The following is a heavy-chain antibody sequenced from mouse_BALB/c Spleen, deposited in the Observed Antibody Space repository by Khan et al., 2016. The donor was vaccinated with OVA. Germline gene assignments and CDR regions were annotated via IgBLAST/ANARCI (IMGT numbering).Heavy chain of an antibody. CDR3: ARDRIDY. Sequence: VQLQESGAEQAKPGASVKMSCKTSGYTFSSYWMHWVKQRPGQGLEWIGYINPTSGYTEYNEKFKDKATLSADKSSSTAYMQLTSLTSEDSAVYYCARDRIDYWGQGTTLMVSS. J-gene: IGHJ2*01. V-gene: IGHV1-7*01. CDR2: INPTSGYT. CDR1: GYTFSSYW.